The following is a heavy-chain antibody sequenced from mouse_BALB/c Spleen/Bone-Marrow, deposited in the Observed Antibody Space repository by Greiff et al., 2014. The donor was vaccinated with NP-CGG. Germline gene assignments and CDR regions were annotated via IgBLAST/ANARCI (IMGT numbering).Heavy chain of an antibody. Sequence: VKLVESGLGPGAPSQSLSITCTVSGFSLTSYGVHWVRQPPGKGLEWLGVIWAVGSTNYNSALMSRLSISKDNSKSQVFLKMNSLQTDDTAMYYCARERENDGYYDIDYWGQGTTLTVSS. D-gene: IGHD2-3*01. J-gene: IGHJ2*01. V-gene: IGHV2-9*02. CDR1: GFSLTSYG. CDR2: IWAVGST. CDR3: ARERENDGYYDIDY.